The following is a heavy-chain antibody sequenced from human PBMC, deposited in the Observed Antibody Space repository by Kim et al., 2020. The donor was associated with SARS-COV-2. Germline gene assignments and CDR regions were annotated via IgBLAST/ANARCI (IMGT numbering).Heavy chain of an antibody. CDR1: GFTLSSYW. Sequence: GGSLRLSCAASGFTLSSYWMHWVRQAPGKGLEWVSRINSDGTTTNYADSVKGRFTISRENRKNTMSLQMSSLRAEDTALYYCARRSYSSGWYYFDLWGQGTLVTVSS. D-gene: IGHD6-19*01. J-gene: IGHJ4*02. CDR3: ARRSYSSGWYYFDL. CDR2: INSDGTTT. V-gene: IGHV3-74*01.